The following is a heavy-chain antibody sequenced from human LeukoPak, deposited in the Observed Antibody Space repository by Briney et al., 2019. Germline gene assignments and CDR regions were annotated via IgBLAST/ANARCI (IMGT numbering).Heavy chain of an antibody. CDR2: IYYSGRT. D-gene: IGHD3-16*01. CDR1: GGSISSYY. V-gene: IGHV4-59*01. CDR3: ARSYYDYVWGRQENAFDI. J-gene: IGHJ3*02. Sequence: PSGTLSLTCTVSGGSISSYYWSWIRQPPGKGLEWIGYIYYSGRTNYNPSLKSRVTISVDTSKNQFSLKLSSVTAADTAVYSCARSYYDYVWGRQENAFDIWGQGTMVTVSS.